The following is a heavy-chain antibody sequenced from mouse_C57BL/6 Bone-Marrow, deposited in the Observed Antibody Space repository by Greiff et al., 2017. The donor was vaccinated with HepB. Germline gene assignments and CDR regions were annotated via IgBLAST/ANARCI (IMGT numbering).Heavy chain of an antibody. CDR2: INPNYGTT. CDR1: GYSFTDYN. Sequence: LEESGPELVKPGASVKISCKASGYSFTDYNMNWVKQSNGKSLEWIGVINPNYGTTSYNQKFKGKATLTVDQSSSTAYMQLNSLTSEDSAVYYCARLGNYYGSSPYYYAMDYWGQGTSVTVSS. J-gene: IGHJ4*01. CDR3: ARLGNYYGSSPYYYAMDY. D-gene: IGHD1-1*01. V-gene: IGHV1-39*01.